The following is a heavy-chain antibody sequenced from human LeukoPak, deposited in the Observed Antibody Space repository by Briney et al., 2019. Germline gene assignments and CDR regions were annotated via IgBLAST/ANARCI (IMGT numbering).Heavy chain of an antibody. D-gene: IGHD6-19*01. CDR3: ARGVGEMAVAGYYYYYMDV. CDR2: IYHSGIT. Sequence: SETLSLTCIVSGYSISSGYYWGWIRQPPGQGLEWIGNIYHSGITYYNLYNPSLKSRVIISVDTSKNHFSLKLSSVTAADTAVYFCARGVGEMAVAGYYYYYMDVWGKGTTVTVSS. CDR1: GYSISSGYY. J-gene: IGHJ6*03. V-gene: IGHV4-38-2*02.